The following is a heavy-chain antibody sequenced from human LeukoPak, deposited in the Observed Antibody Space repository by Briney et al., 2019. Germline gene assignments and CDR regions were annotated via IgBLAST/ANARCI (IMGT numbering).Heavy chain of an antibody. CDR3: ARDLMVYDSNPYLNYKFDY. CDR1: GYTFTGYY. CDR2: INPNSGGT. J-gene: IGHJ4*02. V-gene: IGHV1-2*02. D-gene: IGHD3-22*01. Sequence: GASVKVSCKASGYTFTGYYMHWVRQAPGQGLEWMGWINPNSGGTNYAQKFQGRVTMTRDTSISTAYMELRSLRSDDTAVYFCARDLMVYDSNPYLNYKFDYWGQGTLVTVSS.